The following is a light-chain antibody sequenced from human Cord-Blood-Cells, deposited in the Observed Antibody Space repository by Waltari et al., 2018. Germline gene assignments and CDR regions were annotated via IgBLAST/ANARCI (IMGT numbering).Light chain of an antibody. V-gene: IGKV1-39*01. CDR1: QSISSY. J-gene: IGKJ1*01. CDR2: AAS. CDR3: QQSYSTPWT. Sequence: DIQMTQSPSSLSASVGDRVTITCRASQSISSYLNWYHQKPGKAPKLLIYAASSLQSGVPSRFSCSGSGTEFTLTISSLQPQDFATYYCQQSYSTPWTFGQGTKVEIK.